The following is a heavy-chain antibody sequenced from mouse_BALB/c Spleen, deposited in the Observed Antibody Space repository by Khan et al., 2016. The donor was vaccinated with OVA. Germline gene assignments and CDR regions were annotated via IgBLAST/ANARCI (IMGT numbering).Heavy chain of an antibody. V-gene: IGHV5-6*01. D-gene: IGHD1-2*01. Sequence: EVMLVESGGDLVKPGGSLKLSCAASGFTFSSYGMSWVRQTPDKRLEWVATISSGGHYTYFPDSVRGRFTISRDNAKNTRYLQMSSLKSEDTAMYYCARTIPTAKWDSYAMDYWGQGTSVTVSS. CDR3: ARTIPTAKWDSYAMDY. CDR2: ISSGGHYT. J-gene: IGHJ4*01. CDR1: GFTFSSYG.